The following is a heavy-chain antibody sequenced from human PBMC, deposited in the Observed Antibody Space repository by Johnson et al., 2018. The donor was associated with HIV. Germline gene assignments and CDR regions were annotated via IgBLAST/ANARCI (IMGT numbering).Heavy chain of an antibody. Sequence: MHWVRQATGKGLEWVSAIGTAGDTYYPGSVKGRFTISRDNAKNSLYLQMNSLRAEDTAVYYCASVFYRYSSSSTAAFDIWGQGTMVTVSS. V-gene: IGHV3-13*01. J-gene: IGHJ3*02. CDR3: ASVFYRYSSSSTAAFDI. CDR2: IGTAGDT. D-gene: IGHD6-6*01.